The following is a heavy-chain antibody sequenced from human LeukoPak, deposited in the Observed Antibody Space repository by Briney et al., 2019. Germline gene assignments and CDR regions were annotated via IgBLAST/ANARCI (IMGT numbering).Heavy chain of an antibody. V-gene: IGHV4-59*08. CDR2: IYYSGST. CDR1: GGSISSYY. D-gene: IGHD3-10*01. CDR3: ARQRADVLLWFGEVYCFDS. J-gene: IGHJ4*02. Sequence: SETLSLTCTVSGGSISSYYWSWIRQPPGKGLEWIGYIYYSGSTNYNPSLKSPVTISIDTSKNQFSLKLSSVTAADTAVYYCARQRADVLLWFGEVYCFDSWGPGILVTVSS.